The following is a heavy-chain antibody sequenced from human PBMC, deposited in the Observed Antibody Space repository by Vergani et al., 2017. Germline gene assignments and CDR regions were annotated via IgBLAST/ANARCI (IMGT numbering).Heavy chain of an antibody. CDR3: ARGTVDYDSLTGYSSDWFDS. CDR2: ISAYNGNT. J-gene: IGHJ5*01. D-gene: IGHD3-9*01. Sequence: QVQLVQSGAEVKKPGASVKVSCKASGYTFTSYGISWVRQAPGQGLEWMGWISAYNGNTNYAQKLQGRVTMTTDTSTSPAYMELRSLRSDDTAVYYCARGTVDYDSLTGYSSDWFDSWGQGTLVTVSS. CDR1: GYTFTSYG. V-gene: IGHV1-18*04.